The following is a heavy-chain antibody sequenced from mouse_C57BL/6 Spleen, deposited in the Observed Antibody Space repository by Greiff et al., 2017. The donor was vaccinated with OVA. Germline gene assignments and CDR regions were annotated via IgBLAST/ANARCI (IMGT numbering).Heavy chain of an antibody. Sequence: VQLQQSGAELVRPGASVTLSCKASGYTFTDYEMHWVKQTPVHGLEWIGAIDPETGGTAYNQKFKGKAILTADKSSSTAYMELRSLTSEDSAVYYCTTYYGSRNYFDYWGQGTTLTVSS. CDR2: IDPETGGT. J-gene: IGHJ2*01. CDR3: TTYYGSRNYFDY. D-gene: IGHD1-1*01. CDR1: GYTFTDYE. V-gene: IGHV1-15*01.